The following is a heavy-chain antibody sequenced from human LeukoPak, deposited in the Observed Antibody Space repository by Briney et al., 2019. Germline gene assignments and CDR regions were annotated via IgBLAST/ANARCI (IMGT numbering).Heavy chain of an antibody. V-gene: IGHV4-39*01. Sequence: SETLSLTCTVSGGSISSSSYYWGWIRQPPGKGLEWIGSIYYSGSTYYNPSLKSRVTISVDTSKNQFSLKLSSVTAADTAVYYCARQPFGQTYYYDSSGYYHDANYWGLGTLVTVSS. CDR2: IYYSGST. CDR3: ARQPFGQTYYYDSSGYYHDANY. CDR1: GGSISSSSYY. J-gene: IGHJ4*02. D-gene: IGHD3-22*01.